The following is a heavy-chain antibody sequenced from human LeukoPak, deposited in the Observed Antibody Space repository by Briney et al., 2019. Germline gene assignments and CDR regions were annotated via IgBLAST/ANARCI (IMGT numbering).Heavy chain of an antibody. CDR2: IQTSGST. J-gene: IGHJ4*02. D-gene: IGHD3-10*01. CDR1: GGSISSYY. CDR3: AGDLYCYGSGSYPQFDY. V-gene: IGHV4-4*07. Sequence: SETLSLTCTFSGGSISSYYWSWIRQPAGKGLEWIGRIQTSGSTNYNPSLESRATMSVGTSKNQVSLKLSSVTAADTAVYYCAGDLYCYGSGSYPQFDYWGQGTLVTVSS.